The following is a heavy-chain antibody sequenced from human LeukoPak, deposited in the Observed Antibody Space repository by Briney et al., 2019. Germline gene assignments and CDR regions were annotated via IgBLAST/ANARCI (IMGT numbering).Heavy chain of an antibody. D-gene: IGHD3-3*01. Sequence: PSETLSLTRAVYGGSFSGYYWSWIRQPPGKGLEWIGEINHSGSTNYNPSLKSRVTISVDTSKNQFSLKLSSVIAADTAVYYCARGGDFWSGYYRSYYFDYWGQGTLVTVSS. CDR2: INHSGST. J-gene: IGHJ4*02. V-gene: IGHV4-34*01. CDR3: ARGGDFWSGYYRSYYFDY. CDR1: GGSFSGYY.